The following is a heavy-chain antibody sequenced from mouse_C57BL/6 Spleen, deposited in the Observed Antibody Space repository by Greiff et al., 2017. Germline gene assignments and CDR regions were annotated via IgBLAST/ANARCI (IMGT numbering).Heavy chain of an antibody. CDR2: INPNNGGT. D-gene: IGHD2-2*01. J-gene: IGHJ4*01. CDR1: GYTFTDYN. V-gene: IGHV1-18*01. CDR3: ARRGLYGYDDYAMDY. Sequence: DVQLQESGPELVKPGASVKIPCKASGYTFTDYNMDWVKQSHGKSLEWIGDINPNNGGTIYNQKFKGKATLTVDKSSSTAYMELRSLTSEDTAVYYCARRGLYGYDDYAMDYWGQGTSVTVSS.